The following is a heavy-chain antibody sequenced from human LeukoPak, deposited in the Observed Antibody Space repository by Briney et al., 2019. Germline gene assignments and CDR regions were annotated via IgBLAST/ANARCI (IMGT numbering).Heavy chain of an antibody. J-gene: IGHJ4*02. CDR3: ARAHYDILTGYYADQGDDY. V-gene: IGHV3-7*01. CDR2: IKQDGSEK. CDR1: GFNFSSYW. D-gene: IGHD3-9*01. Sequence: GGSLRLSCAASGFNFSSYWMSWVRQAPGKGLECVANIKQDGSEKYYVDSVKGRFTISRDNAKNSLYLQMNSLRAEDTAVYYCARAHYDILTGYYADQGDDYWGQGTLVTVSS.